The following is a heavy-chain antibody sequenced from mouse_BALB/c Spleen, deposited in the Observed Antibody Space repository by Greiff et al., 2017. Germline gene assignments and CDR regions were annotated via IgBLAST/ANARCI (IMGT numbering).Heavy chain of an antibody. CDR3: ARSGNYDYAMDY. CDR2: INPGSSTI. CDR1: GFDFSRYW. Sequence: EVKLLESGGGLVQPGGSLNLSCAASGFDFSRYWMSWARQAPGKGQEWIGEINPGSSTINYTPSLKDKFIISRDNAKNTLYLQMSKVRSEDTALYYCARSGNYDYAMDYWGQGTSVTVSS. V-gene: IGHV4-2*02. D-gene: IGHD2-1*01. J-gene: IGHJ4*01.